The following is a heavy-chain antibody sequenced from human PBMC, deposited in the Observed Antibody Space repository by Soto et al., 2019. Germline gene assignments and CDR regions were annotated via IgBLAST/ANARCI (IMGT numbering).Heavy chain of an antibody. CDR1: GFTFSAYT. J-gene: IGHJ4*02. V-gene: IGHV3-48*02. Sequence: GGSLRLSCAASGFTFSAYTMNWVRQAPGKGLEWVSYITTSSSTIYYADSVKGRFTISRDNAKNSLYLQMKYLRDEDTAVYYCVRGPSQGSSLFGPLDSWGQGTLVTVSS. CDR3: VRGPSQGSSLFGPLDS. D-gene: IGHD3-3*01. CDR2: ITTSSSTI.